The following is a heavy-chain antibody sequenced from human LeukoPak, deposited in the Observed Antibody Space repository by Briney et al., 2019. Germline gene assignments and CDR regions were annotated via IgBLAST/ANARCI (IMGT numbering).Heavy chain of an antibody. V-gene: IGHV1-2*02. CDR2: MNPKTGGI. Sequence: ASVKVSCKTSGYTFSDFYIHWVRQAPGQGLEWMGWMNPKTGGITYSQKFKGRVTMTRDTSLNTAHMEVTGLTFGDTAVYYCAREWGPNYVQGWFDPWGQGTLVSVSS. CDR3: AREWGPNYVQGWFDP. D-gene: IGHD3-10*02. J-gene: IGHJ5*02. CDR1: GYTFSDFY.